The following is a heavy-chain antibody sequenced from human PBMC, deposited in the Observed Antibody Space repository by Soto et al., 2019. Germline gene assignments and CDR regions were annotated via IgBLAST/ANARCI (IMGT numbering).Heavy chain of an antibody. CDR2: IIPIFGTA. V-gene: IGHV1-69*06. J-gene: IGHJ5*02. Sequence: SVKVSCKASGGTFSSYAISWVRQAPGQGLEWMGGIIPIFGTANYAQKFQGRVTITADKSTSTAHMELSSLRSEDTAVHYCASIAARGGWFDPWGQGTLVTVSS. CDR3: ASIAARGGWFDP. CDR1: GGTFSSYA. D-gene: IGHD6-6*01.